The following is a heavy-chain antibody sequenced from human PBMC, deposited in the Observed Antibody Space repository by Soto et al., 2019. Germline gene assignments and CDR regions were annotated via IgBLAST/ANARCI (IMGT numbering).Heavy chain of an antibody. D-gene: IGHD2-15*01. CDR2: IIPILGIA. Sequence: QVQLVQSGAEVKKPGSSVKVSCKASGGTFSSYTISWVRQAPGQGLEWMGRIIPILGIANYAQKFQGRGTITADKSTSTGYMELSSLRSEDTAVYYCAILGTAATYGMDVWGQGTTVTVSS. CDR3: AILGTAATYGMDV. CDR1: GGTFSSYT. V-gene: IGHV1-69*02. J-gene: IGHJ6*02.